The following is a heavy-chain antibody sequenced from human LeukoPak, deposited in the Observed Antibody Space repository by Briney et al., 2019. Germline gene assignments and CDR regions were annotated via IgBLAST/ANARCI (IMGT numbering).Heavy chain of an antibody. V-gene: IGHV3-21*01. CDR2: ISSTSTFI. J-gene: IGHJ6*03. CDR1: AFTFRNSW. CDR3: ARDNFDSSDYPQTYYYYYMDV. Sequence: GGSLRHSCVASAFTFRNSWMSWVRQVPGKGLEWVASISSTSTFIYSADSVKGRFTISRDTAKNSLFLQMNSLRAEDTAIYYCARDNFDSSDYPQTYYYYYMDVWGKGTTVTVSS. D-gene: IGHD3-22*01.